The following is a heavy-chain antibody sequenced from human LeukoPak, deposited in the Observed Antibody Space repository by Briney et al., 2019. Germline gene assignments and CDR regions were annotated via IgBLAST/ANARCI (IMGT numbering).Heavy chain of an antibody. V-gene: IGHV3-23*01. CDR2: ISGSGGST. J-gene: IGHJ4*02. CDR1: GFTFSSYA. D-gene: IGHD6-13*01. Sequence: QAGRSLRLSCAASGFTFSSYAMSWVRQAPGKGLEWVSAISGSGGSTYYADSVKGRFTISRDNSKNTLYLQMNSLRAEDTAVYYCAKAKVPYSSSWYVVDSWGQGPLVTVSS. CDR3: AKAKVPYSSSWYVVDS.